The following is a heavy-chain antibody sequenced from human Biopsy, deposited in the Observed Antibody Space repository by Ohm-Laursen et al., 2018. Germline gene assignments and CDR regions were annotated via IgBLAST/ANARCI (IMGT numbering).Heavy chain of an antibody. CDR2: IYYSGTT. J-gene: IGHJ3*02. Sequence: SQTLSLTCTVSGGSISSYYWNWIRQPPGKGLEWIGYIYYSGTTDYSPSLKSRVTILVDTSKNQFSRKLNSVTAADTAVYYCGRREVVITHDAFDTWGQGTMVTVSS. CDR3: GRREVVITHDAFDT. CDR1: GGSISSYY. D-gene: IGHD3-22*01. V-gene: IGHV4-59*08.